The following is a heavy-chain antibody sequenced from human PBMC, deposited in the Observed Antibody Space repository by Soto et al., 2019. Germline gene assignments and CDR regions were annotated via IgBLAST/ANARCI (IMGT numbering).Heavy chain of an antibody. CDR3: ARGTTTSAFSAMDV. CDR1: GFTFSYHA. V-gene: IGHV3-30-3*01. D-gene: IGHD1-1*01. J-gene: IGHJ6*02. Sequence: ESGGGVVQPGRSLRLSCAASGFTFSYHALNWVRQAPGKGLEWVAVISYDGDNKYIAESVKGRFTISRDNSKNTVSLQMNGLRAGETAMYFCARGTTTSAFSAMDVWGQGTTVTVSS. CDR2: ISYDGDNK.